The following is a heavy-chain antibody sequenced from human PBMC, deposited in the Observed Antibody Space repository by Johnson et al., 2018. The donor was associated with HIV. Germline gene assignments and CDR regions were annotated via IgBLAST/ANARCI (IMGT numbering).Heavy chain of an antibody. D-gene: IGHD3-22*01. CDR3: ARDPEIVVVIEHDAFDI. CDR1: GFTFSDYY. V-gene: IGHV3-11*04. Sequence: QMLLVESGGGVVQPGGSLRLSCAASGFTFSDYYMSWIRQAPGKGLEWVSCISSSGTTIYYADSMKGRFTISRDNSKNTLYLQMNSLRAEDTAVYYCARDPEIVVVIEHDAFDIWGQGTMVTVSS. CDR2: ISSSGTTI. J-gene: IGHJ3*02.